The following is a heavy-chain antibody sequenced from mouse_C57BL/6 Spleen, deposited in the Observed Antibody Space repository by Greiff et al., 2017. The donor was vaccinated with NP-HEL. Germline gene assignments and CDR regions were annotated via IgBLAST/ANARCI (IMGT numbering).Heavy chain of an antibody. CDR2: IYPGDGDT. Sequence: VQLQESGAELVKPGASVKISCKASGYAFSSYWMNWVKQRPGKGLEWIGQIYPGDGDTNYNGKFKGKATLTADKSSSTAYMQLSSLTSEDSAVYFCARRGAYEGYFDVWGTGTTVTVSS. D-gene: IGHD1-1*01. CDR1: GYAFSSYW. V-gene: IGHV1-80*01. J-gene: IGHJ1*03. CDR3: ARRGAYEGYFDV.